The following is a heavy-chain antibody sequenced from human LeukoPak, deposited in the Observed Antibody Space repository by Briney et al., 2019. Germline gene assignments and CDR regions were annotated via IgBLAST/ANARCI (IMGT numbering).Heavy chain of an antibody. J-gene: IGHJ4*02. CDR3: ATRPFPVDTAMANDY. V-gene: IGHV3-30*03. D-gene: IGHD5-18*01. CDR1: GFTFSSYG. Sequence: GGSLRLSCAASGFTFSSYGMHWVRQAPGKGLEWVAVISYDGSNKYYVDSVKGRFTISRDNSKNTLYLQMNSLRAEDTAVYYCATRPFPVDTAMANDYWGQGTLVTVSS. CDR2: ISYDGSNK.